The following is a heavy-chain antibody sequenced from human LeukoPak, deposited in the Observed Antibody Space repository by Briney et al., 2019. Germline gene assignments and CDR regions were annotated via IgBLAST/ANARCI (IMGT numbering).Heavy chain of an antibody. CDR3: ARDDSLGVAAGGY. Sequence: AASVKVSCKASGYTFTRYGISWVRQAPGQGLEWMGWISAYNGNTKYAQKFQGRVTMTTDTSTSTAYMELRSLRSDDTAVYYCARDDSLGVAAGGYWGRGTLVTVSS. D-gene: IGHD2-15*01. V-gene: IGHV1-18*01. J-gene: IGHJ4*02. CDR2: ISAYNGNT. CDR1: GYTFTRYG.